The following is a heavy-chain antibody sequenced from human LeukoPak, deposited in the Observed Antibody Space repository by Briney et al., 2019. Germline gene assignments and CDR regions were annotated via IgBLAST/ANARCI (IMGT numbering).Heavy chain of an antibody. J-gene: IGHJ3*02. CDR2: IYYSGTT. V-gene: IGHV4-59*01. Sequence: SETLSLTCIVSGGSISSYYWSWIRQPPGKGLEWIGYIYYSGTTNYNPSLKSRVTISVDTSKNRFSLKLSSVTAADTAVYYCARARNYYDSSDYYYEGDAFDIWGQGTMVTVSS. CDR1: GGSISSYY. CDR3: ARARNYYDSSDYYYEGDAFDI. D-gene: IGHD3-22*01.